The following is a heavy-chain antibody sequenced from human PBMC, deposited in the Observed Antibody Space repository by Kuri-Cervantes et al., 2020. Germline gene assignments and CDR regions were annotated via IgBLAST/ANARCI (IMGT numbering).Heavy chain of an antibody. CDR3: ARVKSIALAGNFDY. V-gene: IGHV3-23*01. D-gene: IGHD6-19*01. CDR2: LSGSGDST. Sequence: GESLKISCAASGFTFSSYWMHWVRQAPGKGLEWVSTLSGSGDSTYYADSVKGRFTISRDNSKNMLFLQMNSLRAEDTAVYYCARVKSIALAGNFDYWGLGTLVTVSS. J-gene: IGHJ4*02. CDR1: GFTFSSYW.